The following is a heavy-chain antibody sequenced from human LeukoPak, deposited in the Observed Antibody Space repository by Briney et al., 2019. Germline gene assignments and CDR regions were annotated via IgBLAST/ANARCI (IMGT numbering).Heavy chain of an antibody. CDR2: ISSSSSYI. CDR1: GFTFSGYS. D-gene: IGHD3-3*01. CDR3: ARDQIRFLEWLPLDY. J-gene: IGHJ4*02. Sequence: GGSLRLSCAASGFTFSGYSMNWVRQAPGKGLEWLSSISSSSSYIYYADSVKGRFTISRDNAKNSLYLQMNSLRAEDTAVYYCARDQIRFLEWLPLDYWGQGTLVTVSS. V-gene: IGHV3-21*01.